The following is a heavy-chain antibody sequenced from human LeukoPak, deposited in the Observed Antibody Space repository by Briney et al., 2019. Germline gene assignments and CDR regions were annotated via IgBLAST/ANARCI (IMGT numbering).Heavy chain of an antibody. Sequence: PGGSLRLSCAASGFTLSDYWMNCVRQAPGKGLEWVANINLHGSVKLHVDSVEGRFTISRDNAKNSLFLQMTSLKVEDTAVYYCAAWGLYNYWGQGTLVTVSS. J-gene: IGHJ4*02. D-gene: IGHD7-27*01. CDR2: INLHGSVK. CDR1: GFTLSDYW. CDR3: AAWGLYNY. V-gene: IGHV3-7*01.